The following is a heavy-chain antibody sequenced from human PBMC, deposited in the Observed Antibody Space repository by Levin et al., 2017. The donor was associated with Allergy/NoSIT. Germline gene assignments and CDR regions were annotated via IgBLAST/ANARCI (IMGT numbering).Heavy chain of an antibody. CDR1: GYTFSSYG. CDR3: ARADSGRPAAIDY. V-gene: IGHV1-18*01. D-gene: IGHD1-26*01. CDR2: ISANNGNT. Sequence: GESLKISCKASGYTFSSYGISWVRQAPGQGLEWMGWISANNGNTNYAQNLQGRVTMTTDTTTSTAYMELRSLRSDDTAVYYCARADSGRPAAIDYWGQGTLVTVSS. J-gene: IGHJ4*02.